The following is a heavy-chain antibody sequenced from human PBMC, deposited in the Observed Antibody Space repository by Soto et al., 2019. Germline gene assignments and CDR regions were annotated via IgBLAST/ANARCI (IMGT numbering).Heavy chain of an antibody. CDR2: ISGSGGST. J-gene: IGHJ4*02. V-gene: IGHV3-23*01. D-gene: IGHD3-3*01. Sequence: GGSLRLSCAASGFTFSSYAMSWVRQAPGKGLEWVSAISGSGGSTYYADSVKGRFTISRDNSKNTLYLQMNSLRAEDTAVYYCARVAYYDFWSAPNYFDYWGQGTLVTVSS. CDR3: ARVAYYDFWSAPNYFDY. CDR1: GFTFSSYA.